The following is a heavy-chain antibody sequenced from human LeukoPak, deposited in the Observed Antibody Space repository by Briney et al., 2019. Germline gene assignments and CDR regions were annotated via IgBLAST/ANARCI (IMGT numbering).Heavy chain of an antibody. D-gene: IGHD1-20*01. CDR1: GGSISSYY. J-gene: IGHJ5*02. V-gene: IGHV4-4*07. Sequence: SETLSLTCTVSGGSISSYYWSWIRQPAGKGLEWIGRIYTSGSTNYNPSLRSRVTMSVDTSKNQFSLKLSSVTAADTAVYYCARDPSRITGTGNWFDPWGQGTLVTVSS. CDR3: ARDPSRITGTGNWFDP. CDR2: IYTSGST.